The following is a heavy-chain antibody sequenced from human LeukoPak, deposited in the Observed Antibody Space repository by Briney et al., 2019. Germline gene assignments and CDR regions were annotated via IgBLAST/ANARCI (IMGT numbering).Heavy chain of an antibody. CDR1: GYTFTGYY. Sequence: ASVKVSCKASGYTFTGYYLHLVRQAPGQGLEWMGWISPNSGDTNYPQQFQGRVTMTRDTSISTAFMEVSRLKSDDTAVYYCARGLSSSWSIDYWGQGTLVTVSS. D-gene: IGHD6-13*01. CDR3: ARGLSSSWSIDY. J-gene: IGHJ4*02. CDR2: ISPNSGDT. V-gene: IGHV1-2*02.